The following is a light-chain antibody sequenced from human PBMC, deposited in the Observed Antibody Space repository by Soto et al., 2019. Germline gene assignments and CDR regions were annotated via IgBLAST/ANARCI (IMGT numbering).Light chain of an antibody. CDR3: SSYGGSRLYV. CDR1: SRDGGGYKY. Sequence: QSALTQPPSASRSSGQSVTIPCTGTSRDGGGYKYVSWYQQHPGKAPKLMIYEVSKRPSGVPDRFSGSKSGNTASLTVSGLQAEDEADYYCSSYGGSRLYVFGTGTKVTVL. J-gene: IGLJ1*01. CDR2: EVS. V-gene: IGLV2-8*01.